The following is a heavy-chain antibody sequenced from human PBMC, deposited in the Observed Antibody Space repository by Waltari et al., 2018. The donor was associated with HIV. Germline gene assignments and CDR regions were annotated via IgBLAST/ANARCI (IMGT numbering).Heavy chain of an antibody. J-gene: IGHJ4*02. V-gene: IGHV7-4-1*02. CDR1: GYTFINYD. CDR3: ARAREWELLYPIDY. CDR2: INPNTGNP. Sequence: QVQLVQSGSELKKPGASVKVSCKASGYTFINYDMNWVRQAPGHGLEWRGWINPNTGNPTYAQGCTGRFVFSVDTSVSTAYLQISSLKTEDTAVYYCARAREWELLYPIDYWGQGTLVTVS. D-gene: IGHD1-26*01.